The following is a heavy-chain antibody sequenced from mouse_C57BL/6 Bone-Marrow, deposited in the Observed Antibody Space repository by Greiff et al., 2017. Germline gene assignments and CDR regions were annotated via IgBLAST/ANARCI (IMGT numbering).Heavy chain of an antibody. D-gene: IGHD2-4*01. CDR2: IDPETGGT. Sequence: VQLQQSGAELVRPGASVTLSCKASGYTFTDYEMHWVKQTPVHGLEWIGAIDPETGGTAYNQKFKGKAILTADKSSSTAYMELRSLTSEDSAVYYCTRCYDYGGSWFAYWGPGTLVTVSA. J-gene: IGHJ3*01. CDR1: GYTFTDYE. V-gene: IGHV1-15*01. CDR3: TRCYDYGGSWFAY.